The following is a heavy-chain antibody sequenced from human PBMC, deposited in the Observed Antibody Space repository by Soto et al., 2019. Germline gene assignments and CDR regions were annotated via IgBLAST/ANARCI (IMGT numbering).Heavy chain of an antibody. D-gene: IGHD3-10*01. CDR1: GFSFSSFS. Sequence: EVHLVESGGDLVQPGGSLRLSCAASGFSFSSFSMNWVRQAPGKGLEWVSYISGGGTTTYYADSVKGRFTISRDDAKNSLHLQMNSLQAEDTAVYYCARLGDYGSGSYWGQGTPVTVSS. V-gene: IGHV3-48*04. J-gene: IGHJ4*02. CDR2: ISGGGTTT. CDR3: ARLGDYGSGSY.